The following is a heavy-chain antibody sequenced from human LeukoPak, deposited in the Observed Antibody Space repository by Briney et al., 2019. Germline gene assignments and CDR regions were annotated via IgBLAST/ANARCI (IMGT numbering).Heavy chain of an antibody. CDR1: GGSFSGYY. V-gene: IGHV4-34*01. Sequence: SETLSLTCAVYGGSFSGYYWSWIRQPPGKGLEWIGEINHTGSTNYNTSLRSRVTLSVDTSKNQFSLKLSSVTAADTAVYYCARRTPQPRPKLVVLVAGTRGNWFDPWGQGTLVTVSS. CDR3: ARRTPQPRPKLVVLVAGTRGNWFDP. D-gene: IGHD6-19*01. CDR2: INHTGST. J-gene: IGHJ5*02.